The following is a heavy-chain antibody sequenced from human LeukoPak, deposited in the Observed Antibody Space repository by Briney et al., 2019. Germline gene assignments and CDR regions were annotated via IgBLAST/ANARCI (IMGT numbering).Heavy chain of an antibody. CDR1: GVSISSGGYY. Sequence: PSETLSLTCTVSGVSISSGGYYWSWIRQHPGKGLEWIGYIYYSGSTYFNPSLKSRVTISVDTSKNQFSLKLSSVTAADTAVYYCASSTTCYTRGLDVWGKGTTVTVSS. CDR3: ASSTTCYTRGLDV. V-gene: IGHV4-31*03. J-gene: IGHJ6*04. D-gene: IGHD2-2*02. CDR2: IYYSGST.